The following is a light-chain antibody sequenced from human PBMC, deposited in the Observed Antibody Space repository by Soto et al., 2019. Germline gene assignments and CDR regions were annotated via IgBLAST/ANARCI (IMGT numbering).Light chain of an antibody. V-gene: IGKV3D-20*02. CDR1: QSVSSSY. J-gene: IGKJ1*01. CDR2: GAS. Sequence: EIVLTQSPGTLSLSPGERATLSCRASQSVSSSYLAWYQQKPGQAPRLLIYGASTRATDIPARFSGSGSGTDFTLTISSLEPEDFAVYYCQQRSNWPKTFGQGTKVDIK. CDR3: QQRSNWPKT.